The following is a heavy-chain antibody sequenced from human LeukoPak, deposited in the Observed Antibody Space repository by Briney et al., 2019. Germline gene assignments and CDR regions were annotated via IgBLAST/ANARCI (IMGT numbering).Heavy chain of an antibody. J-gene: IGHJ4*02. CDR2: MSGSGGST. Sequence: PGGSLRLACAASGFTFSNYAMSWVRQAPGEGLEGVSSMSGSGGSTYYADSVKGRFTISRDNSKNTLYLQMNNLRAEDTALYYCAKNQGQWLVPVDYWGQGTLVTVSS. CDR1: GFTFSNYA. CDR3: AKNQGQWLVPVDY. D-gene: IGHD6-19*01. V-gene: IGHV3-23*01.